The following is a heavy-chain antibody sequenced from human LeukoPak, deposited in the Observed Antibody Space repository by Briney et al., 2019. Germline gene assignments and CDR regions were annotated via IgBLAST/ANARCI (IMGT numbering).Heavy chain of an antibody. CDR2: INQGGSEK. J-gene: IGHJ4*02. D-gene: IGHD2-2*03. Sequence: PGRSLRLSCTATGLTLNTFWMTCVRQAPGKGLEWVANINQGGSEKNYVASVKGRFTISRDNAKKSLYLQMDSLRAEDTAVYYCGRGPGYRSDSWGQGTLVTVSS. CDR1: GLTLNTFW. V-gene: IGHV3-7*05. CDR3: GRGPGYRSDS.